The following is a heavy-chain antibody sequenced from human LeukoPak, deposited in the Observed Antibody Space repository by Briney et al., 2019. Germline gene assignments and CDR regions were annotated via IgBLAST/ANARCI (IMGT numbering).Heavy chain of an antibody. CDR1: GGTFSSYA. CDR3: ARVNCGGDCYFGY. J-gene: IGHJ4*02. Sequence: ASVKVSCKASGGTFSSYAISWVRQAPGQGLEWMGGIIPIFGTANYAQKFQGRVTITADESTSTAYMGLSSLRSEDTAVYYCARVNCGGDCYFGYWGQGTLVTVSS. D-gene: IGHD2-21*02. CDR2: IIPIFGTA. V-gene: IGHV1-69*13.